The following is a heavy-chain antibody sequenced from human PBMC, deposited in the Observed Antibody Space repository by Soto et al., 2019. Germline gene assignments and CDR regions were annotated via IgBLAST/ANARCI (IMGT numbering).Heavy chain of an antibody. CDR2: IYHSGST. V-gene: IGHV4-30-2*01. J-gene: IGHJ4*02. CDR3: AAGGGLPRYY. CDR1: GGSISSGGYS. Sequence: QLQLQESGSGLVKPSQTLSLTCAVSGGSISSGGYSWSWIRQPPGKGLEWIGYIYHSGSTYYNPSVKSRVTISLDRPKNQFSLKLSSVTAADTAVYYCAAGGGLPRYYWGQGTLVTVSS. D-gene: IGHD5-12*01.